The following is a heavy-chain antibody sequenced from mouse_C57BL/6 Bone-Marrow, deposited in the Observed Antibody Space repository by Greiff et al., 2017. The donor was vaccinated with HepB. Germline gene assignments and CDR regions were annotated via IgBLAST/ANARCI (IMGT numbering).Heavy chain of an antibody. D-gene: IGHD1-1*01. Sequence: VQGVESGPGLVQPSQSLSITCTVSGFSLTSYGVHWVRQSPGKGLEWLGVIWSGGSTDYNAAFISRLSISKDNSKSQVFFKMNSLQADDTAIYYCARRERVYYYGSGAWFAYWGQGTLVTVSA. CDR2: IWSGGST. V-gene: IGHV2-2*01. J-gene: IGHJ3*01. CDR1: GFSLTSYG. CDR3: ARRERVYYYGSGAWFAY.